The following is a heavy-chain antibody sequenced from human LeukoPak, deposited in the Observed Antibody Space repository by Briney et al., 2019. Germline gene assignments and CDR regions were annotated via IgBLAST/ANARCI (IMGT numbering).Heavy chain of an antibody. CDR1: GFSFINYA. CDR2: ISGTGTNT. Sequence: PGGSLRLSCAASGFSFINYAMSWVRQAPGRGLEWVSGISGTGTNTNYADSVKGQFTISRDNSKNTLYLQMSSLRAEDTAVYYCAKGSYDTHQAPFDYLGQGTLVTVSS. V-gene: IGHV3-23*01. D-gene: IGHD3-22*01. J-gene: IGHJ4*02. CDR3: AKGSYDTHQAPFDY.